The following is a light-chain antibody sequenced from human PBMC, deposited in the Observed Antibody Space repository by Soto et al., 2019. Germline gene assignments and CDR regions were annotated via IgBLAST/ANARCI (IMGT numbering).Light chain of an antibody. CDR2: DVT. Sequence: QSALTQPASVSGSPGQSITISCTGTSSDVGGYNYVSWYQQHPGKAPKLMIYDVTNRPSGVSNRFSASKSGSTASLTISDLRAEDEADYYCSSYTSDNTLVFGTGTKLTVL. CDR1: SSDVGGYNY. CDR3: SSYTSDNTLV. V-gene: IGLV2-14*03. J-gene: IGLJ1*01.